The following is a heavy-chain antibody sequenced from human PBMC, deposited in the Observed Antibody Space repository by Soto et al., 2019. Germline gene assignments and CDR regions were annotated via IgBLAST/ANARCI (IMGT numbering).Heavy chain of an antibody. CDR2: ISYDGSNK. V-gene: IGHV3-30*18. CDR1: GFTFSSYG. D-gene: IGHD3-3*01. J-gene: IGHJ4*02. Sequence: GGSLRLSCAASGFTFSSYGMHWVRQAPGKGLEWVAVISYDGSNKYYADSVKGRFTISRDNSKNTLYLQMNSLRAEDTAVYYCAKEKYYDFWSGLNPIDYWGQGT. CDR3: AKEKYYDFWSGLNPIDY.